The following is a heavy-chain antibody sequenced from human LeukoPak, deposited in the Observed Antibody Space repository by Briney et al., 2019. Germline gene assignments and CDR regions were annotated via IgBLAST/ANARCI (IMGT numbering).Heavy chain of an antibody. V-gene: IGHV1-2*02. D-gene: IGHD5-24*01. CDR1: GYTFTDHY. CDR2: IHSNSGGT. J-gene: IGHJ4*02. CDR3: ARDPPSDPSVSFDY. Sequence: ASVKVSCKASGYTFTDHYMHWVRQAPGQGLEWMGDIHSNSGGTRYAQRFQGRVTMTRDTSISTVYMELSSLTSDDSAVYYCARDPPSDPSVSFDYWGQGSLVTVSS.